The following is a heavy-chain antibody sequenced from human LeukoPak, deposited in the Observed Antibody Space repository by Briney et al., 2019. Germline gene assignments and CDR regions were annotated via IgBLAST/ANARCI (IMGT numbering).Heavy chain of an antibody. V-gene: IGHV4-59*11. J-gene: IGHJ4*02. CDR2: IYYSGST. CDR1: GGSISSHY. Sequence: PSETLSLTCTVSGGSISSHYWSWIRQPPGKGLEWIGYIYYSGSTNYNLSLKSRVTISVDTSKNQFSLKLSSVTAADTAVYYCARESREMATIGTFDYWGQGTLVTVSS. D-gene: IGHD5-24*01. CDR3: ARESREMATIGTFDY.